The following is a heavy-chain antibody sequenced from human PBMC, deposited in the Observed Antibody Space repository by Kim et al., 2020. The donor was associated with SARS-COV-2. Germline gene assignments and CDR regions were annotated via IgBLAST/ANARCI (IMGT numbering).Heavy chain of an antibody. CDR2: T. D-gene: IGHD1-1*01. Sequence: TKYSPSFQGHVTMSVDKSASTVYLQWSSLKASDTAIYYCARPPSGTTPFDYWGQGTLVTVSS. J-gene: IGHJ4*02. V-gene: IGHV5-10-1*01. CDR3: ARPPSGTTPFDY.